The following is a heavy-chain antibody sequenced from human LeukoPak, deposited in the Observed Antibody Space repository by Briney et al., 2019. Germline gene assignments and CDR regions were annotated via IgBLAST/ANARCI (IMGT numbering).Heavy chain of an antibody. Sequence: GGSLRLSCAASGFTFNMYTMNWVRQAPGKGLEWVSSISSSGVYIYYADSVKGRFTISRDNAKNSLYLQMDSLRADDTAVYYCARDRRLQLWSPAGFDYWGQGTLVTASS. D-gene: IGHD5-18*01. J-gene: IGHJ4*02. V-gene: IGHV3-21*01. CDR2: ISSSGVYI. CDR3: ARDRRLQLWSPAGFDY. CDR1: GFTFNMYT.